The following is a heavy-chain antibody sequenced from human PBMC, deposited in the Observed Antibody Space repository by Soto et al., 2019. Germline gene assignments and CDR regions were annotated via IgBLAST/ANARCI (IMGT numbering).Heavy chain of an antibody. CDR2: ISWNSGSI. D-gene: IGHD6-6*01. CDR1: GFTFDDYA. V-gene: IGHV3-9*01. Sequence: GGSLRLSCAASGFTFDDYAMHWVRQAPGKGLEWVSGISWNSGSIGYADSVKGRFTISRDNAKNSLYLQMNSLRAEDTALYYCAKDIAGKQLAPDFDYWGQGTLVTVSS. CDR3: AKDIAGKQLAPDFDY. J-gene: IGHJ4*02.